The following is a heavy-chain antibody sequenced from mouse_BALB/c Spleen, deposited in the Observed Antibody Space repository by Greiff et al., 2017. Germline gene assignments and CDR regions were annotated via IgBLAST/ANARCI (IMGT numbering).Heavy chain of an antibody. CDR2: INPYNDGT. J-gene: IGHJ4*01. Sequence: VQLQQSGPELVKPGASVKMSCKASGYTFTSYVMHWVKQKPGQGLEWIGYINPYNDGTKYNEKFKGKATLTSYKSSSTAYMELSSLTSEDSAVYYCARSHYYGSSYAMDYWGQGTSVTVSS. CDR1: GYTFTSYV. CDR3: ARSHYYGSSYAMDY. V-gene: IGHV1-14*01. D-gene: IGHD1-1*01.